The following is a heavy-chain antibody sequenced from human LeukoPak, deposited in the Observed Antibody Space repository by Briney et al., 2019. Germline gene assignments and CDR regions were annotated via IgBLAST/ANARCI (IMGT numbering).Heavy chain of an antibody. D-gene: IGHD4-17*01. CDR3: ARPTHRLTVTTAIDY. V-gene: IGHV1-2*02. CDR1: GYTFTGFY. Sequence: GASVKVFCKPSGYTFTGFYLHWVRQAPGQGLQWMGWINPKNGATKYSQSFRGRVTMTRDTSIDTAYMELSSLTSDDTAIYYCARPTHRLTVTTAIDYWGQGTLVTVSS. J-gene: IGHJ4*02. CDR2: INPKNGAT.